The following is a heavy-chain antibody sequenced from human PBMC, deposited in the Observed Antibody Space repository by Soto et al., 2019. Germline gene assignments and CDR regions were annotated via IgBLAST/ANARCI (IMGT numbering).Heavy chain of an antibody. V-gene: IGHV3-23*01. CDR3: AKDGQYRTDGFDV. Sequence: EAQLLGSGGDWAQPGGSLSVSCAASGFTFRSHGMSWVRQAPGKGLEWIAGLSRGGGTTYYADSVKGRFTISRDNSKNTLDLIINSLKVEDTALYYCAKDGQYRTDGFDVWGQGTMVTVSS. CDR2: LSRGGGTT. J-gene: IGHJ3*01. D-gene: IGHD6-6*01. CDR1: GFTFRSHG.